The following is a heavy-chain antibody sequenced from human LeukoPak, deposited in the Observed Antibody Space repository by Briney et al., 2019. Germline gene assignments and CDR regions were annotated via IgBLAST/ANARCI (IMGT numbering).Heavy chain of an antibody. D-gene: IGHD3-3*01. CDR1: GGSISSGSYY. J-gene: IGHJ4*02. V-gene: IGHV4-61*02. CDR3: ARDLPYDFRSDY. CDR2: IYTSGST. Sequence: SETLSLTCTVSGGSISSGSYYWSWIRQPAGKGLEWIGRIYTSGSTNYNPSLKSRVTISVDTTKNQFSLKLSSVTAADTAVYYCARDLPYDFRSDYWGQGTLVTVSS.